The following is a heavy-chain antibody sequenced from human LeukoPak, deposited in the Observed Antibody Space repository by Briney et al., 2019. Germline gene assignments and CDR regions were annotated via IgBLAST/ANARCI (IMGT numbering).Heavy chain of an antibody. V-gene: IGHV1-2*02. J-gene: IGHJ4*02. Sequence: ASVKVSCKASGYTFTDYYVYWVRQAPGQGLEWMGWINPNSGGTNYAQKFQGRVTMTRDTSIRTAYMELSRLRSDDTAVYCCARGIYGSRSYYSDYWGQGTLVTVSS. CDR2: INPNSGGT. CDR1: GYTFTDYY. CDR3: ARGIYGSRSYYSDY. D-gene: IGHD3-10*01.